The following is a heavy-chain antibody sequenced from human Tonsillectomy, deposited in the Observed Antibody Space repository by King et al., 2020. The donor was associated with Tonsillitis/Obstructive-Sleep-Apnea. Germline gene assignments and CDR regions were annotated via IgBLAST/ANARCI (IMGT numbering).Heavy chain of an antibody. Sequence: QLQESGPGLVKPSETLSLTCTVSGGSFSSGSYYWSWIRQPPGKGLEWIGYIYYSGSTNYNPSLKSRVTISVDTSKNQFSLKLSSVTAADTAVYYCARASPTIFGVVPHFDYWGQGTLVTVSS. V-gene: IGHV4-61*01. D-gene: IGHD3-3*01. J-gene: IGHJ4*02. CDR3: ARASPTIFGVVPHFDY. CDR2: IYYSGST. CDR1: GGSFSSGSYY.